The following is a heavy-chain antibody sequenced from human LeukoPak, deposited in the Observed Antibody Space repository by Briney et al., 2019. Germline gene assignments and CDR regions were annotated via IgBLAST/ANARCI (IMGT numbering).Heavy chain of an antibody. V-gene: IGHV3-21*01. D-gene: IGHD1-20*01. CDR2: ISSSSSYI. CDR1: GFTFSSYS. Sequence: GGSLRLSCAASGFTFSSYSMNWVRQAPGKGLEWVSSISSSSSYIYYADSVKGRFTISRDNAKNSLYLQMNSLRAEDTAVYYCARRRVTGTTRGAFDIWGQGTMVTVSS. CDR3: ARRRVTGTTRGAFDI. J-gene: IGHJ3*02.